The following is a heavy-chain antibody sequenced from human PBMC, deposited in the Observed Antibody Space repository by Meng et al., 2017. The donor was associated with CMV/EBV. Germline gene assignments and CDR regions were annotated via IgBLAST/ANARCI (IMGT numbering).Heavy chain of an antibody. CDR1: GFTFSSYD. Sequence: GESLKISCAACGFTFSSYDMHWVRQATGKGLEWVSAIGTAGDTYYPGSVKGQFTISRENAKNSLYLQMNSLRAGDTAVYYCARVGSITIFGVVILYYVMDVWGQGTTVTVSS. CDR2: IGTAGDT. CDR3: ARVGSITIFGVVILYYVMDV. D-gene: IGHD3-3*01. J-gene: IGHJ6*02. V-gene: IGHV3-13*03.